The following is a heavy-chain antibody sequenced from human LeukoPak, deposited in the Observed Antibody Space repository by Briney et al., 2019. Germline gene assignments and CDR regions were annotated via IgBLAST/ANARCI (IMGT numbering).Heavy chain of an antibody. V-gene: IGHV3-30*18. Sequence: GGSLRLSCAASGFTFSSYGMPWVRQAPGKGLEWVAVISYDGSNKYYADSVKGRFTISRDNSKNTLYLQMNSLRAEDTAVYYCAKDLIKGIVVVVAATLFGPDYWGQGTLVTVSS. CDR1: GFTFSSYG. CDR2: ISYDGSNK. J-gene: IGHJ4*02. CDR3: AKDLIKGIVVVVAATLFGPDY. D-gene: IGHD2-15*01.